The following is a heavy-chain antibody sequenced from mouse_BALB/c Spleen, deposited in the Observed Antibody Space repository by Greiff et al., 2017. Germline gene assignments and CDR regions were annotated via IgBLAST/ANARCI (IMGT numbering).Heavy chain of an antibody. J-gene: IGHJ4*01. D-gene: IGHD1-1*01. Sequence: VKVVESGPGLVAPSQSLSITCTVSGFSLTGYGVNWVRQPPGKGLEWLGVIWAGGSTNYNSALMSRLSISKDNSKSQVFLKMNSLQTDDTAMYYCAREEGRYAMDYWGQGTSVTVSS. V-gene: IGHV2-9*02. CDR2: IWAGGST. CDR1: GFSLTGYG. CDR3: AREEGRYAMDY.